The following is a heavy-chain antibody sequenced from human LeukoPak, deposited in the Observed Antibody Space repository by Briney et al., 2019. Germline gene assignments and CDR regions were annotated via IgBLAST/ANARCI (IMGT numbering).Heavy chain of an antibody. Sequence: SVKVSCKASGYTFTSYYMHWVRQAPGQGLEWMGGIIPIFGTANYAQKFQGRVTITADESTSTAYMELSSLRSEDTAVYYCARDYSSGSNWFDPWGQGTLVTVSS. D-gene: IGHD6-19*01. J-gene: IGHJ5*02. CDR3: ARDYSSGSNWFDP. V-gene: IGHV1-69*13. CDR2: IIPIFGTA. CDR1: GYTFTSYY.